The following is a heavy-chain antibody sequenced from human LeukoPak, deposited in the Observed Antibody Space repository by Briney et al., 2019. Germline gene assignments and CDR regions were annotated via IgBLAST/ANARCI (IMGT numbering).Heavy chain of an antibody. CDR2: ISGSGGST. CDR1: GFTFSSYA. J-gene: IGHJ6*03. Sequence: PGGSLRLSCAASGFTFSSYAMSWVRQAPGKRLEWVSAISGSGGSTYYADSVKGRFTISRDNSKSTLYLEMNGLRAEDTAVYYCVTQSNYYMDVWGKGSTVTVSS. CDR3: VTQSNYYMDV. D-gene: IGHD7-27*01. V-gene: IGHV3-23*01.